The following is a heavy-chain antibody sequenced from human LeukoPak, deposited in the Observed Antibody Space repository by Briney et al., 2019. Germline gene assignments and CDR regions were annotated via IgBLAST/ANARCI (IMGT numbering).Heavy chain of an antibody. V-gene: IGHV3-48*04. CDR2: VSSGSSTI. CDR3: ARRTPGYCSGGSCYGFQH. CDR1: GFTFSSYS. D-gene: IGHD2-15*01. J-gene: IGHJ1*01. Sequence: GGSLRLSCAASGFTFSSYSMNWVRQAPGKGLEWVSYVSSGSSTIYYADSVKGRFTISRDNANNSLYLQMNSLRAEDTAVYYCARRTPGYCSGGSCYGFQHWGQGTLVTVSS.